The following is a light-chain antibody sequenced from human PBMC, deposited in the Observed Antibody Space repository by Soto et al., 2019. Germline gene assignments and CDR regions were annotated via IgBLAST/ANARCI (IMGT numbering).Light chain of an antibody. CDR2: GAS. Sequence: EIVLTQSPGTLSLSPGERATLSCRASQSVSSSYLAWYQQKPGQAPRLLIYGASSRATGIPDRFSGSGSGTDFNLTSSGLESEAFAVYYCQQYGSSPWTFGQGTKVEIK. V-gene: IGKV3-20*01. J-gene: IGKJ1*01. CDR3: QQYGSSPWT. CDR1: QSVSSSY.